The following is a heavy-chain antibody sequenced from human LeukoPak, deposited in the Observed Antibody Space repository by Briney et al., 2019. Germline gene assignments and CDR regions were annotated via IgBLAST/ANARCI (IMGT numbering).Heavy chain of an antibody. CDR1: GYTFIGYY. D-gene: IGHD6-19*01. V-gene: IGHV1-18*04. CDR3: ARAFGQWLGY. J-gene: IGHJ4*02. CDR2: ISAYNGNT. Sequence: ASLKVSCKASGYTFIGYYIHWVRQAPGQGLEWMGWISAYNGNTNYTQKLQGRVTMTTDTSTSTAYMELRSLRSDDTAVYYCARAFGQWLGYWGQGTLVAVSS.